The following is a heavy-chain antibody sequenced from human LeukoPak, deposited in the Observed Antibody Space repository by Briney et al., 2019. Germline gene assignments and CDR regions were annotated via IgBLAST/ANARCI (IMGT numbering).Heavy chain of an antibody. CDR2: ISYDGTNK. J-gene: IGHJ4*02. CDR3: ARDFGWLSGFDN. Sequence: GGSLRLSCAASGFTFSSHAIHWARQAPGKGLEWVAIISYDGTNKYYADSVRGRFTISRDNSKNTLYLQMNSLRAEDTAVYYCARDFGWLSGFDNWGQGTLVTVSS. V-gene: IGHV3-30-3*01. CDR1: GFTFSSHA. D-gene: IGHD3-9*01.